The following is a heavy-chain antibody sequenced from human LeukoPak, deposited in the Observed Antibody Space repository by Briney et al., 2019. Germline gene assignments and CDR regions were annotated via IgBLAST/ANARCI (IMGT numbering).Heavy chain of an antibody. V-gene: IGHV3-21*01. CDR2: ISSSSSYI. CDR3: ARGSGWYGDY. Sequence: GGSLRLSCAASGFTFSSYSMNWVRQAPGKGLEWVSSISSSSSYIYYADSVKGRFTISRDNAKNSLYLQINSLRAEDTAVYYCARGSGWYGDYWGQGTLVTVSS. D-gene: IGHD6-19*01. CDR1: GFTFSSYS. J-gene: IGHJ4*02.